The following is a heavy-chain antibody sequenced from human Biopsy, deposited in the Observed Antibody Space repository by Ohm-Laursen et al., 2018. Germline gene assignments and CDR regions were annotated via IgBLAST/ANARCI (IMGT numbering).Heavy chain of an antibody. CDR1: GDRFTEFS. D-gene: IGHD3-3*01. CDR2: FDPEEGQR. V-gene: IGHV1-24*01. J-gene: IGHJ5*01. Sequence: ASVKVSCKVSGDRFTEFSIHWVRQAPGKGLEWMGGFDPEEGQRTYAQKFQGRVTMTRDTSISTTYMELRRLTSDDTAVFYCARELGDFWGGRQFDFWGQGTLVTVSS. CDR3: ARELGDFWGGRQFDF.